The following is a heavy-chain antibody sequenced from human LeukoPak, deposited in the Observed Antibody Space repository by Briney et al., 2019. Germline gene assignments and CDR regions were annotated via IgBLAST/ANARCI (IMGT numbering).Heavy chain of an antibody. Sequence: ASVKVSCRASGYTFTGYYMHWVRQAPGQGLEWMGWINPDNGGTNYAQKFQGRVTMTRDMSISTAYMELSRLRSDDTAVYYCARDPSNSGYDYLYYFDYWGQGTLVTVSS. J-gene: IGHJ4*02. V-gene: IGHV1-2*02. D-gene: IGHD5-12*01. CDR3: ARDPSNSGYDYLYYFDY. CDR2: INPDNGGT. CDR1: GYTFTGYY.